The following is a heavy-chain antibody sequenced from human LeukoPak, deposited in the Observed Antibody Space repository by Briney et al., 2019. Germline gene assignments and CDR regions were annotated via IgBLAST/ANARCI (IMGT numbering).Heavy chain of an antibody. CDR2: NRKKVYGLTT. CDR3: ARANMEVGTKYPIDY. Sequence: GGSLRLSCAASGFTFSDHNMDWVRQAPGRGREWVARNRKKVYGLTTEYAASAKGRFTISRDDSQNSLYLQMNSLKAEDTAVYYCARANMEVGTKYPIDYWGQGTLVTVSS. CDR1: GFTFSDHN. V-gene: IGHV3-72*01. J-gene: IGHJ4*02. D-gene: IGHD1-14*01.